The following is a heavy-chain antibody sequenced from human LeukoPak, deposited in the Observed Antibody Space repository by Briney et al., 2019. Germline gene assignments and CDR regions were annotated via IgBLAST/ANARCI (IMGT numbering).Heavy chain of an antibody. D-gene: IGHD2-21*02. CDR2: IYYSGST. CDR3: ASEVVTSIEYFQH. Sequence: SETLSLTCTVSGASITSYYWSWIRQPPGKALEWIGYIYYSGSTNYNPSLKSRVTISVDTSKNQFSLKLRSVTAADTAVYYCASEVVTSIEYFQHWGQGTLVTVSS. CDR1: GASITSYY. J-gene: IGHJ1*01. V-gene: IGHV4-59*01.